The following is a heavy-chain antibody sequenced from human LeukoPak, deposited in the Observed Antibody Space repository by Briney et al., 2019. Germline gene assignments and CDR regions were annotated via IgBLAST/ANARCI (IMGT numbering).Heavy chain of an antibody. D-gene: IGHD3-10*01. CDR1: GFSFSGSA. CDR3: TSPEYYYGAGSYSYYYYYGMDV. V-gene: IGHV3-73*01. CDR2: IRSKVNNSAT. J-gene: IGHJ6*04. Sequence: PGRSLRLSCAASGFSFSGSAMGWVRQPSGNGLGWVGCIRSKVNNSATAYAASVKGRFTISRDDSKNTAYLQMNSLKTEDTAVYYCTSPEYYYGAGSYSYYYYYGMDVWGKGTTVTVSS.